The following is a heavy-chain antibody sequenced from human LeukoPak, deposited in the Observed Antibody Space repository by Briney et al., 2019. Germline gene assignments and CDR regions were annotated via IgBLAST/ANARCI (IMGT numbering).Heavy chain of an antibody. CDR2: ISSGGSYI. J-gene: IGHJ4*02. Sequence: GGSLRLSCAASGFTFSDYAMNWVRQAPGKGLEWVSSISSGGSYISYADSVKGRFTVSRDSAKDSLFLQMRSLRDEDTAVYYCARGPALYCTSSSCLDGVDWGQGTLVSVSS. V-gene: IGHV3-21*01. CDR1: GFTFSDYA. CDR3: ARGPALYCTSSSCLDGVD. D-gene: IGHD2-2*01.